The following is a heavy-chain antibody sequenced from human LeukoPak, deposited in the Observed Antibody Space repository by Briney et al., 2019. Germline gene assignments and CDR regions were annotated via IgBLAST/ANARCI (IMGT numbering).Heavy chain of an antibody. CDR3: ARGLRYYDFWSGYYTFQDFYYYYYMDV. CDR2: IYYSGST. V-gene: IGHV4-39*01. D-gene: IGHD3-3*01. CDR1: GGSISSSSYY. J-gene: IGHJ6*03. Sequence: PSETLSLTCTVSGGSISSSSYYWGWIRQPPGKGLEWIGSIYYSGSTYYNPSLKSRVTISVDTSKNQFSLKLTSVTAADTAVYYCARGLRYYDFWSGYYTFQDFYYYYYMDVWGKGTTVTVSS.